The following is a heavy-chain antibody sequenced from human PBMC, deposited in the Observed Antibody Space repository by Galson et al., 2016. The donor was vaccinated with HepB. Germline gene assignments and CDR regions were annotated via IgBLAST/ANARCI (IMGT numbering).Heavy chain of an antibody. J-gene: IGHJ6*02. CDR2: ISWNSGSV. CDR1: GFTFDDYG. D-gene: IGHD5-18*01. CDR3: AKDVGTGGYAPGYYYGVDV. V-gene: IGHV3-9*01. Sequence: SLRLSCAASGFTFDDYGMHWVRQAPGKGPEWVSGISWNSGSVGYADSVKGRFTISRDNAKNSLCLQMNSLRTEDTAFYYCAKDVGTGGYAPGYYYGVDVWGQGTTVTVSS.